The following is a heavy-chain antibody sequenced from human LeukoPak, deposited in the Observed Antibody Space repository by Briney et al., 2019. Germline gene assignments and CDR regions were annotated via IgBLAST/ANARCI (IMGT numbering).Heavy chain of an antibody. CDR1: GYSFPNYW. Sequence: GESLKISCKSSGYSFPNYWIGCVRQMPGKGLEWMGIIFPGNSDVKYSPSFQGQVSISADKSITTAYLQWSSLKASDTAMYYCARHLALAGSYYEMDVWAQGTTVTVSS. D-gene: IGHD6-19*01. J-gene: IGHJ6*02. CDR2: IFPGNSDV. CDR3: ARHLALAGSYYEMDV. V-gene: IGHV5-51*01.